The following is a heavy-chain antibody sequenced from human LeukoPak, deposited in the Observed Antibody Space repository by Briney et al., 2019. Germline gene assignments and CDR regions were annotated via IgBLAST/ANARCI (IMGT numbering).Heavy chain of an antibody. J-gene: IGHJ3*02. V-gene: IGHV1-3*01. CDR1: GYTFTSYA. Sequence: ASVKLSCKASGYTFTSYAMNWVRQAPGQRLEWMGWINASSGNTKYAQSLKGRFTITRDTSENTAYLQLSSLRSEDTAVYYCARRGRVCCGACSDAFDTCGPGKMVTVSS. CDR3: ARRGRVCCGACSDAFDT. D-gene: IGHD2-21*02. CDR2: INASSGNT.